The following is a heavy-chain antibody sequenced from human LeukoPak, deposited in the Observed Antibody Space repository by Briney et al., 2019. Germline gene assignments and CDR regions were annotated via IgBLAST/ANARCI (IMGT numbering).Heavy chain of an antibody. CDR3: AKVPAAGTFLFDY. V-gene: IGHV3-21*04. D-gene: IGHD6-13*01. CDR2: ISSSSSYI. Sequence: PGGSLRLSCAASGFTFSSYSMNWVRQAPGKGLEWVSSISSSSSYIYYADSVKGRFTISRDNSKNTLYLQMNSLRAEDTAVYYCAKVPAAGTFLFDYWGQGTLVTVSS. CDR1: GFTFSSYS. J-gene: IGHJ4*02.